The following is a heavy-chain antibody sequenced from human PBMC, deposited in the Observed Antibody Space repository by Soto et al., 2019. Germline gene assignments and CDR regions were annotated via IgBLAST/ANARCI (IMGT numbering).Heavy chain of an antibody. CDR2: IYYSGST. CDR3: ARDMGAQTTDFWSGYYWYYFDY. V-gene: IGHV4-59*01. J-gene: IGHJ4*02. D-gene: IGHD3-3*01. CDR1: GGSISSYY. Sequence: SETLSLTCTVSGGSISSYYWSWIRQPPGKGLEWIGYIYYSGSTNYNPSLKSRVTISVDTSKNQFSLKLSSVTAADTAVYYCARDMGAQTTDFWSGYYWYYFDYWGQGTLVTVSS.